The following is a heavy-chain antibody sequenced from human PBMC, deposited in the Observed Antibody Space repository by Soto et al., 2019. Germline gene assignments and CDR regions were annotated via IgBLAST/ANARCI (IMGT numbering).Heavy chain of an antibody. D-gene: IGHD1-26*01. CDR3: ARDLYGSYYEYYYYGMDV. CDR2: INPNSGGT. V-gene: IGHV1-2*02. J-gene: IGHJ6*02. CDR1: GYTFTGYY. Sequence: ASVKVSCKASGYTFTGYYMHWVRQAPGQGLEWMGWINPNSGGTNYAQKFQGRVTMTRDTSVSTAYMELSRLRSDDTAVYYCARDLYGSYYEYYYYGMDVWGQGTTVTVSS.